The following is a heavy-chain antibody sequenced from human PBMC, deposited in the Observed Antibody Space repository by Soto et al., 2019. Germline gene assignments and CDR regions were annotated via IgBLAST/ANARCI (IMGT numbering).Heavy chain of an antibody. CDR1: GFTFSSYA. V-gene: IGHV3-23*01. J-gene: IGHJ4*02. Sequence: GGYLRLSCAASGFTFSSYAISWVRQAPGKGLEWVSAISGSGGSTYYADSVKGRFTIPRDNSKNTLYLQMNSLRAGDTAVYYCAKAPIVVVPAAIPPDYWGQGTLVTVSS. CDR3: AKAPIVVVPAAIPPDY. D-gene: IGHD2-2*02. CDR2: ISGSGGST.